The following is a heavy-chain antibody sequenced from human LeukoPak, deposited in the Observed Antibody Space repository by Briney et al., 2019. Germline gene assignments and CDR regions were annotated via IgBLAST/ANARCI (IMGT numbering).Heavy chain of an antibody. Sequence: PSETLSLTCAVSGGSISRYYWNWIRQPPGKGLEWIGYIYYSGSTKYNPSLKSRVTISVDTSKNQFSLKLSSVTAADTAMYYCARAPTGWLGRFDLWGRGTLVTVSS. CDR1: GGSISRYY. D-gene: IGHD6-19*01. CDR3: ARAPTGWLGRFDL. J-gene: IGHJ2*01. V-gene: IGHV4-59*01. CDR2: IYYSGST.